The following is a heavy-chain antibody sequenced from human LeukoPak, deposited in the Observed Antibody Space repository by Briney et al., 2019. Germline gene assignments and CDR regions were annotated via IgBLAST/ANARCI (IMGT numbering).Heavy chain of an antibody. V-gene: IGHV3-23*01. CDR1: GFTFISYA. D-gene: IGHD3-10*01. CDR3: AKPLEALWFGELFGGFDP. J-gene: IGHJ5*02. Sequence: GGSLRLSCAASGFTFISYAMSWVRQAPGKGLEWVSAISGSGGSTYYADSVKGRFTISRDNSKNTLYLQMNSLRAEDTAVYYCAKPLEALWFGELFGGFDPWGQGTLVTVSS. CDR2: ISGSGGST.